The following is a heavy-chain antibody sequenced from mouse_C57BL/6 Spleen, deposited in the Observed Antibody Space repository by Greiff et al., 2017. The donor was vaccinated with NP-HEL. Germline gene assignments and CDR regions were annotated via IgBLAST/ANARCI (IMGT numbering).Heavy chain of an antibody. Sequence: QVQLQQPGAELVRPGYSVKLSCKASGYTFTSYWMHWVKQRPIQGLEWIGNIDPSDSETHYNQKFKDKATLTVDKSSSTAYMQLSSLTSEDSAVYYCASSADGNFFAYWGQGTLLTVSA. CDR1: GYTFTSYW. J-gene: IGHJ3*01. CDR3: ASSADGNFFAY. D-gene: IGHD2-1*01. V-gene: IGHV1-52*01. CDR2: IDPSDSET.